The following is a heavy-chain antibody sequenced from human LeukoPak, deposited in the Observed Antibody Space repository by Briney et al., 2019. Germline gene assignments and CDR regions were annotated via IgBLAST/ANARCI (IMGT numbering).Heavy chain of an antibody. V-gene: IGHV3-21*01. Sequence: RGSLRLSCAASGFILSDYNMNWVRQAPGKGLEWVSFIAISGSYITYADSVKGRFTISRDNAKNSLYLQMNSLRAEDTAVYYCARDLSATIRAYDYWGQGTLVTVSS. D-gene: IGHD1-26*01. CDR3: ARDLSATIRAYDY. CDR1: GFILSDYN. J-gene: IGHJ4*02. CDR2: IAISGSYI.